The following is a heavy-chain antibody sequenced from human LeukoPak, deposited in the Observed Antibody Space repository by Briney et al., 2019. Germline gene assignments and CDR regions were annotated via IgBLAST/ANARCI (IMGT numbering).Heavy chain of an antibody. CDR1: GFTFSSYW. CDR2: ISPDGNSA. J-gene: IGHJ4*01. CDR3: ARVSVCPRCHFDY. V-gene: IGHV3-74*01. Sequence: AGGSLRLSCAASGFTFSSYWMHWVRQAPGKGPVWVSRISPDGNSAIYADSVNGRFTISRDNAMNTLYLQMNSLRADDTAVCYCARVSVCPRCHFDYWGHGTLVTVSS. D-gene: IGHD5/OR15-5a*01.